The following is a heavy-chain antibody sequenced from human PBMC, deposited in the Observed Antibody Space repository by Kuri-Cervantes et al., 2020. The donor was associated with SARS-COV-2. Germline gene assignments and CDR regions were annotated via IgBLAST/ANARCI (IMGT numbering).Heavy chain of an antibody. CDR2: FDPEDGET. CDR3: ATGPPYVVSAAIGGGWFDP. D-gene: IGHD2-2*02. Sequence: ASVKVSCKASGYTFTSYYMHWVRQAPGKGLEWMGGFDPEDGETIYAQKFQGRVTMTEDTSTDTAYMELSSLRSEDTAVYYCATGPPYVVSAAIGGGWFDPWGQGTLVTVSS. J-gene: IGHJ5*02. CDR1: GYTFTSYY. V-gene: IGHV1-24*01.